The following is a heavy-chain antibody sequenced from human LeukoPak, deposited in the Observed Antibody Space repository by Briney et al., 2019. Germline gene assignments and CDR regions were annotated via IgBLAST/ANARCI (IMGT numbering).Heavy chain of an antibody. J-gene: IGHJ4*02. CDR3: ASLPGAVAVDY. V-gene: IGHV3-48*01. D-gene: IGHD6-19*01. CDR2: ISRDSGTI. CDR1: GFVFSDYS. Sequence: GGSLRLSCTASGFVFSDYSMNWVRQAPGKGLEWLSYISRDSGTIYYADSVKGRFTISRDNARNSLFLQMSRLRAKDTAVYYCASLPGAVAVDYWGQGTLVTVSS.